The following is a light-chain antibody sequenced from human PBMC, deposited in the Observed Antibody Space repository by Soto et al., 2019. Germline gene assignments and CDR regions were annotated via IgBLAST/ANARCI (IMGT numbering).Light chain of an antibody. CDR2: EVT. J-gene: IGLJ1*01. V-gene: IGLV2-23*02. CDR3: CSYAGSNTFV. CDR1: SSDVGSYNL. Sequence: LTQPASVSGSPGQSITISCTGTSSDVGSYNLVSWYQQHPGKAPKLIIYEVTKRPSGVSNRFSGSKSGNTASLTISGLQAEDEADYHCCSYAGSNTFVFGTGTKVTVL.